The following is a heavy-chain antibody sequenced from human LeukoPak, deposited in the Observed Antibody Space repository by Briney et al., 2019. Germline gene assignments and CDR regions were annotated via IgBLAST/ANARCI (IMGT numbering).Heavy chain of an antibody. CDR3: AREVNWNYDNWFDP. J-gene: IGHJ5*02. V-gene: IGHV3-33*08. D-gene: IGHD1-7*01. Sequence: GGSLRLSCAASGFTFSTRWMSWVRQAPGKGLEWVAVIWYDGSNKYYADSVKGRFTISRDNSKNTLYLQMNSLRAEDTAVYYCAREVNWNYDNWFDPWGQGTLVTVSS. CDR2: IWYDGSNK. CDR1: GFTFSTRW.